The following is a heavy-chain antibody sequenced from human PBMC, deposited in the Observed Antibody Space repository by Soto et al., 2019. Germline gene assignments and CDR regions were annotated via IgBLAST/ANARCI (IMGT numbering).Heavy chain of an antibody. J-gene: IGHJ4*02. CDR2: KSYDGSNK. CDR1: GFTFSSYA. CDR3: ARTSIYYYDSSGYYSY. Sequence: QVQLVESGGGVVQPGRSLRLSCAASGFTFSSYAMHWVRQAPGKGLEWVAVKSYDGSNKYYADSVKGRFTISRDNSKNTLYLQMNSLRAEDTAVYYCARTSIYYYDSSGYYSYWGQGTLVTVSS. V-gene: IGHV3-30-3*01. D-gene: IGHD3-22*01.